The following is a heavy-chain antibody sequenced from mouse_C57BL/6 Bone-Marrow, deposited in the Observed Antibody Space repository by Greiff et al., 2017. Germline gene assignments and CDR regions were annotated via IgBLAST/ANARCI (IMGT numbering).Heavy chain of an antibody. Sequence: QVHVKQSGAELVRPGASVTLSCKASGYTFTDYEMHWVKQTPVHGLEWIGAIDPETGGTAYNQKFKGKAILTADKSSSTAYMELRSLTSEASAVYYCTRHGSSFYYFDYWGQGTTLTVSS. CDR1: GYTFTDYE. D-gene: IGHD1-1*01. CDR3: TRHGSSFYYFDY. J-gene: IGHJ2*01. V-gene: IGHV1-15*01. CDR2: IDPETGGT.